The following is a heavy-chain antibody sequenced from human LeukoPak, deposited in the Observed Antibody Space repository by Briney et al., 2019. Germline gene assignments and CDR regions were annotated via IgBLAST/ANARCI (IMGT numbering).Heavy chain of an antibody. CDR2: IYPGDSDT. Sequence: GESLKISFKGSGYRFTSYWIGWVRPMPGKGLWWMGIIYPGDSDTRYSPSFQGQVTVSADQSISTAYLQWSSLKASDTAMYYCARHPGGYCSSTSCLGGDYYYYGMDVWGQGTTVTVSS. J-gene: IGHJ6*02. D-gene: IGHD2-2*01. V-gene: IGHV5-51*01. CDR3: ARHPGGYCSSTSCLGGDYYYYGMDV. CDR1: GYRFTSYW.